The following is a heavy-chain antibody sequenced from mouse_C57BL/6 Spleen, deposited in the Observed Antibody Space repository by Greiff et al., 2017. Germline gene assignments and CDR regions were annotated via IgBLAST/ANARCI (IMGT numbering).Heavy chain of an antibody. Sequence: EVHLVESGGDLVKPGGSLKLSCAASGFTFSSYGMSWVRQTPDKRLEWVATISSGGSYTYYPDSVKGRFTISRDNAKHTLYLQMSSLKSEDTAMYYCARPQLMGYYFDYWGQGTTLTVSS. CDR2: ISSGGSYT. CDR1: GFTFSSYG. CDR3: ARPQLMGYYFDY. D-gene: IGHD2-3*01. J-gene: IGHJ2*01. V-gene: IGHV5-6*01.